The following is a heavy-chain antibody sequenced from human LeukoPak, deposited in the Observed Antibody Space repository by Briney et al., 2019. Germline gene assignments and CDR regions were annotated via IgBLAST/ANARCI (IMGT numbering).Heavy chain of an antibody. CDR2: MNPNSGNT. V-gene: IGHV1-8*03. J-gene: IGHJ4*02. CDR1: GYTFTSYD. D-gene: IGHD6-13*01. CDR3: ARAIGSNIAGGLGY. Sequence: PVASVKVSCKASGYTFTSYDINWVRQATGQGLEWMGWMNPNSGNTGYAQKFQGRVTITRNTSISTAYMELSSLRSEDTAVYYCARAIGSNIAGGLGYWGQGTLVTVSS.